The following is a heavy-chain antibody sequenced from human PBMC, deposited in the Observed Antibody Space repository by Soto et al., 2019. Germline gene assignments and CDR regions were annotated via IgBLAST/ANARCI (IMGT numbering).Heavy chain of an antibody. CDR2: MNPGSGDT. J-gene: IGHJ5*02. Sequence: ASVKVSCKASGYIFTNNDVSWVRQATGQGLEWMGWMNPGSGDTGYAQKFQGRVTMTRDTSISTAYLELRRLTSDDTAVYYCARDLSRQSWKWFDPWGQGTRVTVSS. CDR3: ARDLSRQSWKWFDP. D-gene: IGHD1-1*01. CDR1: GYIFTNND. V-gene: IGHV1-8*01.